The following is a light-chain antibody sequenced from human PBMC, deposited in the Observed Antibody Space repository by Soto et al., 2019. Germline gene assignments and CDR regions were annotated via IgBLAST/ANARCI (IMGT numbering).Light chain of an antibody. Sequence: ILLTQSPGTRFLSSGEGATLSCRASQSVRSNFLAWYQRKPGQAPRLLIYGASNRATGIPDRLSGSGSGTDFTLTITRLEPEDFAMYYCQRYDSLRTFGQGTQVDIK. CDR3: QRYDSLRT. CDR2: GAS. V-gene: IGKV3-20*01. J-gene: IGKJ1*01. CDR1: QSVRSNF.